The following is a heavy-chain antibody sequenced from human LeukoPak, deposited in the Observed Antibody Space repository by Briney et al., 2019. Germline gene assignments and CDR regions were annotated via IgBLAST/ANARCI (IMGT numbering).Heavy chain of an antibody. J-gene: IGHJ5*02. V-gene: IGHV1-2*02. D-gene: IGHD3-10*01. CDR2: ISPNSGGT. Sequence: GASVKVSCKASGSTFTGYYMHWVRQAPGQRLEWMGWISPNSGGTNYAQKFQGRVTMTRDTSISTAYMALSRLRSDDTAVYYCARPRITKLPYTNWFDPWGQGTLVTVSS. CDR1: GSTFTGYY. CDR3: ARPRITKLPYTNWFDP.